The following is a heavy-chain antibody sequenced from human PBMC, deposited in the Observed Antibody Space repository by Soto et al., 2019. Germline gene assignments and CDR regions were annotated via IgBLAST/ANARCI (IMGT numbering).Heavy chain of an antibody. D-gene: IGHD1-1*01. V-gene: IGHV4-59*01. Sequence: QVQLQESGPGLVKPSETLSLTCTVSGGSISSYYWSWIRQPPGKGLEWIGYIYYSGNTNYIPSLKSRLTISVDTSKNQFSLKLSSVTAADTAVYYCARDYGNRGGYFDYWGQGTLVTVSS. J-gene: IGHJ4*02. CDR1: GGSISSYY. CDR2: IYYSGNT. CDR3: ARDYGNRGGYFDY.